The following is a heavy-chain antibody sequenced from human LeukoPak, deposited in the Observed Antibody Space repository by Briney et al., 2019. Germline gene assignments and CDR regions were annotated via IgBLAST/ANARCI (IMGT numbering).Heavy chain of an antibody. CDR1: GGSISSSSYY. Sequence: SETLSLTCTVSGGSISSSSYYWGWIRQPPGKGLEWIGSIYYSGSTYYNPSLKSRVTISVDTSKNQFSLKLSSVTAADTAVYYCARHGRGGSISWYIGYYYYGMDVWGQGTTVTVSS. V-gene: IGHV4-39*01. CDR3: ARHGRGGSISWYIGYYYYGMDV. CDR2: IYYSGST. J-gene: IGHJ6*02. D-gene: IGHD6-13*01.